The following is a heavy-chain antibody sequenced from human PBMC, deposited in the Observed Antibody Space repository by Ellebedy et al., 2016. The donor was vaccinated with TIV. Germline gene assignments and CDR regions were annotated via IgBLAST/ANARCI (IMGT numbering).Heavy chain of an antibody. J-gene: IGHJ4*02. CDR2: IYHSGST. CDR3: ARDGGVRGIDY. V-gene: IGHV4-30-2*01. Sequence: SETLSLXCTVSGGSISSGGYSWSWIRQPPGKGLEYIGYIYHSGSTYYNPSLKSRVTISVDRSKNQFSLKLSSVTAADTAVYYCARDGGVRGIDYWGQGTLVTVSS. CDR1: GGSISSGGYS. D-gene: IGHD3-16*01.